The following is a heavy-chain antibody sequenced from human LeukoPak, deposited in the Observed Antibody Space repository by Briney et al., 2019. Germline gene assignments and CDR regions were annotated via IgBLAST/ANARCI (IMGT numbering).Heavy chain of an antibody. CDR3: ARDYYGSGSYSLFHYFDY. CDR2: IKQDGSEK. Sequence: GGSLRLSCAASGFTFSSYWMSWVRQAPGKGLEWVANIKQDGSEKYYVDSVKGRFTISGDNAKNSLYLQMNSLRAEDTAVYYCARDYYGSGSYSLFHYFDYWGQGTLVTVSS. D-gene: IGHD3-10*01. J-gene: IGHJ4*02. CDR1: GFTFSSYW. V-gene: IGHV3-7*01.